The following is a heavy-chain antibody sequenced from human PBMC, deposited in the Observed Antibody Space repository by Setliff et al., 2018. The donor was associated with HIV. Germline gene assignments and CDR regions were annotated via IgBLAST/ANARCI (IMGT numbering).Heavy chain of an antibody. V-gene: IGHV4-59*01. J-gene: IGHJ6*03. CDR3: AKDAGVTGGLYRYYIDA. CDR2: ISYGGIT. D-gene: IGHD2-8*01. CDR1: GGSISSYY. Sequence: SETLSLTCTVSGGSISSYYGNWIRQPPGKGLEWIGAISYGGITYYSPSLKSRVTMSADTSKNQVSLKLTSVTAADTAVYYCAKDAGVTGGLYRYYIDAWGNGTTVTVSS.